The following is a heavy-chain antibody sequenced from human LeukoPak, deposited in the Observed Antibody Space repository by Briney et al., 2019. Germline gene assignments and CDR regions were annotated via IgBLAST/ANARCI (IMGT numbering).Heavy chain of an antibody. CDR3: VRVRYAASGGGYDH. Sequence: SETLSLTCTVSGGSISSSSYYWGWIRQPPGKGLEWIGNIFYSGSTYYNPSLKSRVTISLDTSNSQFSLRLSSVTAADTAIYYCVRVRYAASGGGYDHWGQGTLVTVSS. D-gene: IGHD6-25*01. CDR2: IFYSGST. V-gene: IGHV4-39*07. CDR1: GGSISSSSYY. J-gene: IGHJ4*02.